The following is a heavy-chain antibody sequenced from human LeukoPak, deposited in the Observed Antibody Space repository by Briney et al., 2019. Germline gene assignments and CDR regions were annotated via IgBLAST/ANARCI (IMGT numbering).Heavy chain of an antibody. J-gene: IGHJ4*02. CDR1: GLSFSRYP. CDR3: VKTDGYTSGWSGIDY. V-gene: IGHV3-64D*06. Sequence: GSLRLSCSVSGLSFSRYPMHWVRQAPGKGLEYASAISSNGGSTYYADSVKGRFTISRDNSKNTMYLQMNSLRGEDTAVYYCVKTDGYTSGWSGIDYWGQGTLVTVSS. D-gene: IGHD6-19*01. CDR2: ISSNGGST.